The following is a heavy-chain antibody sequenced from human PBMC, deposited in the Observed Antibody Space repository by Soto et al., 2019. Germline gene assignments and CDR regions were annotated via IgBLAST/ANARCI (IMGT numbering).Heavy chain of an antibody. D-gene: IGHD1-26*01. J-gene: IGHJ4*02. CDR1: GGTFSTYI. V-gene: IGHV1-69*02. Sequence: QVQLVQSGAEGKKPGSSVRVSCKASGGTFSTYIISWVRQAPGQGLEWMGRISPMVGIAIYAQKFQGRIAITADRSTSIAYLEVTSLRNEDTAVYYCARLASGSYDYWGQGTLITVSS. CDR3: ARLASGSYDY. CDR2: ISPMVGIA.